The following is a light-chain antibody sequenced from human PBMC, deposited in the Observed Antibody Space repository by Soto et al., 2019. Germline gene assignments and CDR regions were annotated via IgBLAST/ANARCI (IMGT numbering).Light chain of an antibody. J-gene: IGLJ1*01. Sequence: QSVLTQPASVSGSPGQSITISCTGTSSDVGGYNYVSWYQQHPDKAPRLMIYDVSNRPSGVSDRFSGSKSGDTASLTISGLQAEDEAAYYCNSLTSRHTYVFGTVTKVTVL. CDR2: DVS. V-gene: IGLV2-14*03. CDR1: SSDVGGYNY. CDR3: NSLTSRHTYV.